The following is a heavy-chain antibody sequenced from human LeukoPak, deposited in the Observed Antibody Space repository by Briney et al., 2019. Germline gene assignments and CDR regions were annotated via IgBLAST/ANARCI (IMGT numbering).Heavy chain of an antibody. Sequence: ASVKVSCKASGYPFTDYYMHWVRQAPGQGLEWMGWINPNRGGTDYAQKFQGRVTMTRDTSISTAYMELSRLRYDDTAVYYCARVYSQVVTAPLFDYWGQGTLVTVSS. V-gene: IGHV1-2*02. CDR1: GYPFTDYY. D-gene: IGHD2-21*02. CDR2: INPNRGGT. CDR3: ARVYSQVVTAPLFDY. J-gene: IGHJ4*02.